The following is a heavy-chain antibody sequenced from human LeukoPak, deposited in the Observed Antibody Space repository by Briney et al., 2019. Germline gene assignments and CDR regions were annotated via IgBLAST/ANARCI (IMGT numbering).Heavy chain of an antibody. CDR3: ARPGRGRPFDP. J-gene: IGHJ5*02. CDR1: SGSISSSSYY. CDR2: IYYSGST. Sequence: SETLSLTCTVSSGSISSSSYYWGWIRQPPGKGLEWIGSIYYSGSTYYNPSLKSRVTISVDTSKNQFSLKLSSVTAADTAVYYCARPGRGRPFDPWGQGTLVTVSS. V-gene: IGHV4-39*01. D-gene: IGHD3-10*01.